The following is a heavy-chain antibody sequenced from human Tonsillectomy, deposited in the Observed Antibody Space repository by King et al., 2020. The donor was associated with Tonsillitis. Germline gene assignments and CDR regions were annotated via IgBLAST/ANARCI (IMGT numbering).Heavy chain of an antibody. CDR3: ARSRYSIAAAGRYFDY. D-gene: IGHD6-13*01. CDR2: IYHTGKT. J-gene: IGHJ4*02. V-gene: IGHV4-38-2*01. Sequence: QLQESGPGLVKPSETLSLTCAVSDYSISSGANWGWIRQPPGKGLEWIASIYHTGKTYYNPSLKSRVTISVDTSKNDFSLKVMSVTAADTAVYYCARSRYSIAAAGRYFDYWGRGTVVSVSS. CDR1: DYSISSGAN.